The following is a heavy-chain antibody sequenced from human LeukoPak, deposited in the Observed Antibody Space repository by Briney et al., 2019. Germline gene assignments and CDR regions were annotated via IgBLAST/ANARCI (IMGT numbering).Heavy chain of an antibody. CDR1: GFSFNSYT. J-gene: IGHJ6*02. D-gene: IGHD2/OR15-2a*01. CDR3: VRDVSRRIGMDV. Sequence: GRSLRLSCLASGFSFNSYTMNWVREAPGKGLEWVSTISPVSSYTWYAESVKGRFTISRDNPKNSLYLQMDSLRAEDTAVYYCVRDVSRRIGMDVWGQGTTVSVSS. V-gene: IGHV3-21*01. CDR2: ISPVSSYT.